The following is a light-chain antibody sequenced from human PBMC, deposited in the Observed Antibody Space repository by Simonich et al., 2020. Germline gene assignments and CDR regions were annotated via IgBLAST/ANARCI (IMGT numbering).Light chain of an antibody. V-gene: IGKV3-15*01. J-gene: IGKJ4*01. Sequence: EIVLTQSPATLSVSTGERATLSCRASQSVSSNLAWYQQKPGPAPRLLIYGASTRATGIPARFSGSWSGTEFTLTISSMQSEDFAVYYCQQYGSSLTFGGGTKVEIK. CDR1: QSVSSN. CDR3: QQYGSSLT. CDR2: GAS.